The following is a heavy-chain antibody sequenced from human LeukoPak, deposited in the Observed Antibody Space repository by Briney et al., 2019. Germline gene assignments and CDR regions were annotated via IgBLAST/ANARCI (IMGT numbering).Heavy chain of an antibody. CDR3: ARDADIVVVPGYYMDV. Sequence: ASVKVSCKASGYTFTSYDINWVRQATGQGLEWMGWMNPNSGNTGYAQKLQGRVTMTTDTSTSTAYMELRSLRSDDTAVYYCARDADIVVVPGYYMDVWGKGTTVTISS. D-gene: IGHD2-2*01. CDR1: GYTFTSYD. CDR2: MNPNSGNT. J-gene: IGHJ6*03. V-gene: IGHV1-8*01.